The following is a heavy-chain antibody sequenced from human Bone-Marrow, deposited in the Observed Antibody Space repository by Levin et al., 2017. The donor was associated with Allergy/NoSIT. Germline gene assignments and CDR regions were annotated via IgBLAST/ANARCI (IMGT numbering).Heavy chain of an antibody. Sequence: PGESLKISCTVSGFTFSIYSINWVRQAPGKGLEWVSSISSSGSDMYYVDSVRGRFTISRDNAKNSLILQMNSLRAEDTAVYYCARGIIGDVRVAHKEAFDIWGQGTMVSVSS. CDR3: ARGIIGDVRVAHKEAFDI. J-gene: IGHJ3*02. CDR1: GFTFSIYS. V-gene: IGHV3-21*01. CDR2: ISSSGSDM. D-gene: IGHD2-8*02.